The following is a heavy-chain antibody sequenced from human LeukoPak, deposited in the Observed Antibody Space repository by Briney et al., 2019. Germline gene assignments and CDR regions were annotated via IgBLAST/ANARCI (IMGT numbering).Heavy chain of an antibody. CDR3: ARESPSGYDLDY. J-gene: IGHJ4*02. CDR2: INPSGGST. CDR1: GYTFTSYY. V-gene: IGHV1-46*01. Sequence: GASVKVSCKASGYTFTSYYMHWVRQAPGQGLEWMGIINPSGGSTSYAQKFQGRVTMTRDMSTSTVYMELSSLRSEDTAVYYCARESPSGYDLDYWGQGTLVTVSS. D-gene: IGHD5-12*01.